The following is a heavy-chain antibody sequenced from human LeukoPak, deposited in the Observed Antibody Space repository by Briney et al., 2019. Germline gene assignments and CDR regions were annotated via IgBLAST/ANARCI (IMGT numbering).Heavy chain of an antibody. J-gene: IGHJ4*02. V-gene: IGHV4-4*07. CDR1: GGSISSYY. CDR2: IYTSGST. Sequence: SETLSLTCTVSGGSISSYYWSWIRQPAGKGLEWIGRIYTSGSTNYNPSLKSRVTMSVDTSKNQFSLKLSSVTAADTAVYYCAREYCSSTSCYRSSTPSGEWGQGTLVTVSS. CDR3: AREYCSSTSCYRSSTPSGE. D-gene: IGHD2-2*01.